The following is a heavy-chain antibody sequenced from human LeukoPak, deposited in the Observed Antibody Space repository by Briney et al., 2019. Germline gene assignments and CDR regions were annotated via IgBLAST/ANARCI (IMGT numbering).Heavy chain of an antibody. D-gene: IGHD3-16*02. J-gene: IGHJ4*02. Sequence: GGSLRLSCAASGFTFSSYWMSWVRQAPGKGLEGVADIKQDGSEKYYVDSVKGRFTISRDNAKNTLYLQMNSLRAEDTAVYYCARFISSFDYWGQGTLVTVSS. CDR3: ARFISSFDY. V-gene: IGHV3-7*01. CDR1: GFTFSSYW. CDR2: IKQDGSEK.